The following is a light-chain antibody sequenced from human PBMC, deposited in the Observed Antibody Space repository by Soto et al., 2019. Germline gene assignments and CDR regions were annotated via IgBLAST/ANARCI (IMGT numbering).Light chain of an antibody. J-gene: IGKJ1*01. CDR1: QSVSSN. V-gene: IGKV3-15*01. CDR2: GAF. CDR3: QQYNDWPLT. Sequence: EIVLTQSPGTLALSPCERVTLSSRASQSVSSNLAWYQQKPGQAPSLLIYGAFTRATGIPARFSGTGSGTEFTLTISSLQSEDFALYYCQQYNDWPLTFGQGTKVDIK.